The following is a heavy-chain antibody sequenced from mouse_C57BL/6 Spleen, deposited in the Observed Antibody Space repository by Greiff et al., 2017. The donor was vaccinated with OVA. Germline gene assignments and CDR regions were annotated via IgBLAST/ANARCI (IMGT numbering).Heavy chain of an antibody. D-gene: IGHD1-1*01. V-gene: IGHV3-1*01. CDR1: GYSITSGYD. J-gene: IGHJ4*01. CDR3: ARGCTTGAMDY. Sequence: VQLKESGPGMVKPSQSLSLTCTVTGYSITSGYDWHWIRHFPGNKLEWVGYISYSGSTNYNPSLKSRISITHDTSKNHFFLKLNSVTTEDTATYYCARGCTTGAMDYWGQGTSVTVSS. CDR2: ISYSGST.